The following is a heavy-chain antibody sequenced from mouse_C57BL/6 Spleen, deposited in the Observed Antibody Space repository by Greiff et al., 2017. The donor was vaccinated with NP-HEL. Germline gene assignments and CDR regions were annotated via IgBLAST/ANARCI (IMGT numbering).Heavy chain of an antibody. V-gene: IGHV1-4*01. Sequence: QVQLQQSGAELARPGASVKMSCKASGYTFTSYTMHWVKQRPGQGLEWIGYINPSSGYTKYNQKFKDKATLTAYKSSSTAYMQLSSLTSEDSAVYYCARSGYGSSYGYFDYWGQGTTLTVSS. CDR2: INPSSGYT. J-gene: IGHJ2*01. CDR1: GYTFTSYT. D-gene: IGHD1-1*01. CDR3: ARSGYGSSYGYFDY.